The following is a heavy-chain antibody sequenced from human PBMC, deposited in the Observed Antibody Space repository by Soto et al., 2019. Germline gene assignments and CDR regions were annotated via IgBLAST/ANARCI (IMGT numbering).Heavy chain of an antibody. J-gene: IGHJ4*02. CDR1: GYTFTSYA. V-gene: IGHV1-3*01. CDR3: ARASGARVKPWVIDY. CDR2: INAGNGNT. Sequence: GASVKVSCKASGYTFTSYAMHWVRQAPGQRLEWMGWINAGNGNTKYSQKFQGRVTITRDTSASTAYMELSSLRSEDTAVYYCARASGARVKPWVIDYWGQGTLVTVSS. D-gene: IGHD2-21*01.